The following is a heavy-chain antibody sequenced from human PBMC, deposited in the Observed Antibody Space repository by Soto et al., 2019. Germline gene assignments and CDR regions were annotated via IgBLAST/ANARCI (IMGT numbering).Heavy chain of an antibody. V-gene: IGHV4-39*01. Sequence: PSETLSLTCTVSGGSISSSSYYWGWIRQPPGKGLEWIGSIYYSGSTYYNTSLKSRVTISVDTSKNQFSLKLSSVTAADTAVYYCARRAVATTVLYYYYGMDVWGQGTTVTVSS. D-gene: IGHD5-12*01. J-gene: IGHJ6*02. CDR2: IYYSGST. CDR3: ARRAVATTVLYYYYGMDV. CDR1: GGSISSSSYY.